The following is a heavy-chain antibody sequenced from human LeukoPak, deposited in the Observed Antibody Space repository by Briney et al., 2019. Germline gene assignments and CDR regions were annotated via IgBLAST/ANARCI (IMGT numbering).Heavy chain of an antibody. V-gene: IGHV1-2*02. D-gene: IGHD1-7*01. CDR3: ATEYITGTTIGTDY. CDR2: IKPNSGGT. Sequence: EASVKVSCKASGYTFTGYYMHWVRQAPGQGLEWMGWIKPNSGGTNYAQKFQGRVTMTRDTSISTAYMELSRLRSDDTAVYYCATEYITGTTIGTDYWGQGTLVTVSS. CDR1: GYTFTGYY. J-gene: IGHJ4*02.